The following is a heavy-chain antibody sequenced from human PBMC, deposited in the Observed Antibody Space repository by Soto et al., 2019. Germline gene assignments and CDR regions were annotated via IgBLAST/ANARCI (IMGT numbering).Heavy chain of an antibody. V-gene: IGHV3-23*01. D-gene: IGHD6-6*01. Sequence: VVLRLSCAASGFTFSSYAMGWVRQAPGKGLEWVSAISGSGGSTYYADSVKGRFTISRDKSKNTLYLQMNSLRAEDTAVYYCAKDRLGSSWFDPWGQGTLVTVSS. CDR3: AKDRLGSSWFDP. J-gene: IGHJ5*02. CDR1: GFTFSSYA. CDR2: ISGSGGST.